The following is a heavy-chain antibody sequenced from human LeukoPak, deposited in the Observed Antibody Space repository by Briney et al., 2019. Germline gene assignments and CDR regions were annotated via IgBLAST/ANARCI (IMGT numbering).Heavy chain of an antibody. CDR1: GGSISSYY. Sequence: PSETLSLTCTVSGGSISSYYWSWIRQPPGKGLEWIGYIYYSGSTYYNPSLKSRVTISVDTSKNQFSLKLSSVTAADTAVYYCARRVSGSHKTNWFDPWGQGTLVTVSS. CDR3: ARRVSGSHKTNWFDP. D-gene: IGHD6-19*01. J-gene: IGHJ5*02. V-gene: IGHV4-59*08. CDR2: IYYSGST.